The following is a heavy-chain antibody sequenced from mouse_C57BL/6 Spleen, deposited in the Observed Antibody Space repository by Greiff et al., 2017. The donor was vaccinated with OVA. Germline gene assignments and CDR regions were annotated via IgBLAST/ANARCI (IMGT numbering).Heavy chain of an antibody. CDR1: GYTFTNYW. V-gene: IGHV1-63*01. CDR2: IYPGGGYT. J-gene: IGHJ1*03. CDR3: ARGNYFDV. Sequence: QVHVKQSGAELVRPGTSVKMSCKASGYTFTNYWIGWAKQRPGHGLEWIGDIYPGGGYTNYNEKFKGKATLTADKSSSTAYMQFSSLTSEDSAIYYCARGNYFDVWGTGTTVTVSS. D-gene: IGHD2-1*01.